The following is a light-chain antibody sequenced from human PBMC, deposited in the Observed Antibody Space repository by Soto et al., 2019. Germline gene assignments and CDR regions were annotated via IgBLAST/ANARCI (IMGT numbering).Light chain of an antibody. Sequence: EIVLTQSPGTLSLSPGERATLSCRASQSVSSSYVSWYQKNPGEAPRLLIYGSSSRATGITDRFSGSEFGTDFTLTISKLEAEDFAVYYYNPFRTFGQGTKVEIK. CDR3: NPFRT. CDR1: QSVSSSY. CDR2: GSS. J-gene: IGKJ1*01. V-gene: IGKV3-20*01.